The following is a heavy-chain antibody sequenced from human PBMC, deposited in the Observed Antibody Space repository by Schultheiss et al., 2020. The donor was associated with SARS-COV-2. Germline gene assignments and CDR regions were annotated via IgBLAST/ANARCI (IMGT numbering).Heavy chain of an antibody. Sequence: GGSLRLSFAASGFTFSNYAMHWVRQAPGKGLEWVAVIWYEGINQYYADSVKGRFTISRDNSKNTLYLQINSLRAEDTAVYYCARDLRAVAVFGFDYWGQGTLVTVSS. CDR3: ARDLRAVAVFGFDY. CDR1: GFTFSNYA. CDR2: IWYEGINQ. J-gene: IGHJ4*02. D-gene: IGHD6-19*01. V-gene: IGHV3-33*01.